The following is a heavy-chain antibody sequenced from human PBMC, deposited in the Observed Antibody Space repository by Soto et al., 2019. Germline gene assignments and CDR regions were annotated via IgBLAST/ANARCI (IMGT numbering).Heavy chain of an antibody. J-gene: IGHJ6*02. D-gene: IGHD3-10*01. CDR3: TRGPFFYGSGSSTPGGYFALDV. Sequence: SETLFLTCTVSGGSISSSSYYWGWIRQPPGKGLEWIGSIYYSGSTYYNPSLKSRVTISRDNAKNSVFLEMDSLRAEDTGVYYCTRGPFFYGSGSSTPGGYFALDVWGQGTTVTVSS. CDR1: GGSISSSSYY. V-gene: IGHV4-39*02. CDR2: IYYSGST.